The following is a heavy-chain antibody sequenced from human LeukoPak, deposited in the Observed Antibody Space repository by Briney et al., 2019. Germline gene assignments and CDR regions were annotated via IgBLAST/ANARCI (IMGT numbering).Heavy chain of an antibody. Sequence: PSETLSLTCTVSGGSISSYYWSWIRQPPEKGLEWIGYMYFGGSTNYNPSLQSRVTISVDTSKNQFSLKLSSVTAADTAVYHCARDRGYRGYDSWGQGTLVSVSS. CDR1: GGSISSYY. D-gene: IGHD5-12*01. CDR3: ARDRGYRGYDS. CDR2: MYFGGST. V-gene: IGHV4-59*01. J-gene: IGHJ5*01.